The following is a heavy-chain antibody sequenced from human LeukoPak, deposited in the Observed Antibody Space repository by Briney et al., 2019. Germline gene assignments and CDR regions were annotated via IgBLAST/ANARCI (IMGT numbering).Heavy chain of an antibody. CDR1: GGSISSYY. CDR2: IYYSGST. V-gene: IGHV4-59*01. D-gene: IGHD1-26*01. Sequence: SETLSLTCTVSGGSISSYYWSWIRQPPGKGLEWIGYIYYSGSTNYNPSLKSRVTISVDTSKNQFSLKLSSVTAADTAVYYCARGRVGATDYFDYWGQGTLVTVSS. J-gene: IGHJ4*02. CDR3: ARGRVGATDYFDY.